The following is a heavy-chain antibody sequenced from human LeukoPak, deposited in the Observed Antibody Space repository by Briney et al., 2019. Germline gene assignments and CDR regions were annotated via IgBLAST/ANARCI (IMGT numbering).Heavy chain of an antibody. D-gene: IGHD3-10*01. J-gene: IGHJ6*03. CDR3: ARDAYGSGSYYFYYYYYMDV. CDR1: GFTFSSDA. V-gene: IGHV3-30*04. Sequence: GGSLRLSCAASGFTFSSDAMHWVRQAPGKGLEWAAVISYDGSNKYYADSVKGRFTISRDNSKNTLYLQMNSLRAEDTAVYYCARDAYGSGSYYFYYYYYMDVWGKGTTVTVSS. CDR2: ISYDGSNK.